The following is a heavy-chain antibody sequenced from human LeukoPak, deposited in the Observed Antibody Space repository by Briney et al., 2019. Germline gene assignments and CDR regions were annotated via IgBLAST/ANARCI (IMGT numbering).Heavy chain of an antibody. Sequence: SETLSLTCAVYGGSFSGYYWSWIRQPPGKGLEWIGEINHSGSTNYNPSLKSRVTISVDTSKNQFSLKLSSVTAADTAVYYCARAKRGCSGYLHFDYWGQGTLATVSS. CDR2: INHSGST. D-gene: IGHD5-12*01. CDR1: GGSFSGYY. V-gene: IGHV4-34*01. J-gene: IGHJ4*02. CDR3: ARAKRGCSGYLHFDY.